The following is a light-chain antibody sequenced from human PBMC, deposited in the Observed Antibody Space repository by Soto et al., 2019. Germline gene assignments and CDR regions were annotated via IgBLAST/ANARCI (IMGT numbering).Light chain of an antibody. V-gene: IGKV3D-15*01. CDR2: DAS. Sequence: EIVMSQSPAFLSVSPGERATLSCRASQSVSSSLAWYQQKPGQAPRLLIYDASTRSTDIPARFSGSGSGTEFTLTISSLQSEDCALDYCQQYNKWPPVYTFGQGTKLKIK. J-gene: IGKJ2*01. CDR3: QQYNKWPPVYT. CDR1: QSVSSS.